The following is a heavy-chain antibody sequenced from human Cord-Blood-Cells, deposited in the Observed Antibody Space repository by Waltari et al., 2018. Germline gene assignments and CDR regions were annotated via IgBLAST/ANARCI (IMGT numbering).Heavy chain of an antibody. CDR2: ISYDGSNK. J-gene: IGHJ4*02. Sequence: QVQLVESGGGVGQPGRSLRLSCAAAGFIFGSYAMHWVRQAPGKGLEWVAVISYDGSNKYYADSVKGRFTISRDNSKNTLYLQMNSLRAEDTAVYYCARGLSSSPDDYWGQGTLVTVSS. V-gene: IGHV3-30-3*01. CDR3: ARGLSSSPDDY. D-gene: IGHD6-6*01. CDR1: GFIFGSYA.